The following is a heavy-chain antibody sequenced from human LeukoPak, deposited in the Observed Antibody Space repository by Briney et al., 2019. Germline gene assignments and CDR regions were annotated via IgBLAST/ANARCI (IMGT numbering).Heavy chain of an antibody. CDR3: ARHLLPYYDFWSGYYTHYYGMDV. J-gene: IGHJ6*02. V-gene: IGHV1-18*01. Sequence: ASVKVSCKASGYTFTSYGISWVRQAPGQGLEWMGWISAYNGNTNYAQKLQGRVIMTTDTSTSTAYMELRSLRSDDTAVYYCARHLLPYYDFWSGYYTHYYGMDVWGQGTTVTVSS. CDR1: GYTFTSYG. D-gene: IGHD3-3*01. CDR2: ISAYNGNT.